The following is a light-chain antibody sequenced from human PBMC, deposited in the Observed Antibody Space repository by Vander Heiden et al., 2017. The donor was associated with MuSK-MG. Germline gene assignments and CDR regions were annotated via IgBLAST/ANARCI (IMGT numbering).Light chain of an antibody. J-gene: IGKJ1*01. CDR1: QSVSSSY. CDR2: GAS. CDR3: QQDGSSPET. Sequence: DIVLTQSPGTLSLSPGERATLSCRASQSVSSSYLAWYQQKPGQAPRLLIYGASSRATGIPDRFSGSGSGTDFTLTISRLEPEDFAVYYCQQDGSSPETFGQGTKVEIK. V-gene: IGKV3-20*01.